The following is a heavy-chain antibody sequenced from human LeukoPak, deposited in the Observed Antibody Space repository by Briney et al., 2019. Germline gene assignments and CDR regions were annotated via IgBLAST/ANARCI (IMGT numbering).Heavy chain of an antibody. V-gene: IGHV3-30-3*01. CDR2: ISYDGSNK. CDR1: GGTFSSYS. D-gene: IGHD6-13*01. J-gene: IGHJ4*02. CDR3: ARGGGIAENY. Sequence: AGSLRLTCAASGGTFSSYSMHWVRQAPGKGLEWVAVISYDGSNKYYPASVKARFPISRDNSKTTLYLQMNSLRAEDTAVYYCARGGGIAENYWGQGTLVTVSS.